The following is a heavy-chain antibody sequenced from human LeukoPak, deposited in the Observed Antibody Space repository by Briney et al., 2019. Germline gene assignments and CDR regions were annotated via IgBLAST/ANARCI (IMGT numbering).Heavy chain of an antibody. J-gene: IGHJ4*02. CDR2: IHYSGST. CDR1: GGSISNYY. D-gene: IGHD3-10*01. V-gene: IGHV4-59*01. Sequence: SEMLSLTCTVSGGSISNYYWSWIRQPPGKGLEWIGYIHYSGSTNYNPSLKSRVTISVDTSKNQFSLKLSSVTAADTAVYYCAKEWNRFGELPFDYWGQGTLVTVSS. CDR3: AKEWNRFGELPFDY.